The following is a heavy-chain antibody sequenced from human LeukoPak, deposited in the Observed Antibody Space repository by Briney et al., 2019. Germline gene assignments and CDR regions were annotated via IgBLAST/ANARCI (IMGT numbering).Heavy chain of an antibody. D-gene: IGHD3-22*01. CDR1: GGSISSSSYY. CDR3: ARHDLLYYYDSSGPAWFDP. Sequence: PSETLSLTCTVSGGSISSSSYYWGWIRQPPGKGLEWIGSIYYSGSTYYNPSLKSRVTTSVDTSKNQFSLKLSSVTAADTAVYYCARHDLLYYYDSSGPAWFDPWGQGTLVTVSS. J-gene: IGHJ5*02. V-gene: IGHV4-39*01. CDR2: IYYSGST.